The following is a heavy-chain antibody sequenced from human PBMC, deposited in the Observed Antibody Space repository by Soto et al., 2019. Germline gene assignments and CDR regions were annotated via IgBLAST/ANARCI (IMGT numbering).Heavy chain of an antibody. CDR2: IIPILGIA. V-gene: IGHV1-69*02. CDR1: GSTFSSYS. CDR3: ARISVSNDAFDI. J-gene: IGHJ3*02. D-gene: IGHD6-19*01. Sequence: QVQLVQSGAEVKKPGSSVKVSCKASGSTFSSYSITWVRQAPGQGLECMGRIIPILGIANYPQKFQGRVTIXAXXSTRTAYMELSSLRYEDTAVYDCARISVSNDAFDIWGQGTMVTVS.